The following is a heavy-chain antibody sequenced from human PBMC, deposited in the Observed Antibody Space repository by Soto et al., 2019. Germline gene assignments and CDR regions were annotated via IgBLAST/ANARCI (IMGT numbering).Heavy chain of an antibody. D-gene: IGHD7-27*01. CDR2: IYYSGST. Sequence: QVQLQESGPGLVKPSQTLSLTCTVSGGSISSGGSYWSWIRQHPGKGLEWIGYIYYSGSTYYNPSLKIRVTISVDTSKNQFSLKLSAVTAADTAVYYWARAGITVEWFDPWGQGTLVTVSS. V-gene: IGHV4-31*03. J-gene: IGHJ5*02. CDR3: ARAGITVEWFDP. CDR1: GGSISSGGSY.